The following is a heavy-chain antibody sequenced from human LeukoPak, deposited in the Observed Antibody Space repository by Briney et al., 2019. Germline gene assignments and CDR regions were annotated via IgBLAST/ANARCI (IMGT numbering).Heavy chain of an antibody. J-gene: IGHJ5*02. Sequence: ASVKVSCKASGYTFTAYYMHWVRQAPGQGLEWMGIINPSGGSTSYAQKFQGRVTMTRDTSTSTVYMELSSLRSEDTAVYYCAGGEYYYDSSGYYYGWFDPWGQGTLVTVSS. CDR1: GYTFTAYY. V-gene: IGHV1-46*01. D-gene: IGHD3-22*01. CDR3: AGGEYYYDSSGYYYGWFDP. CDR2: INPSGGST.